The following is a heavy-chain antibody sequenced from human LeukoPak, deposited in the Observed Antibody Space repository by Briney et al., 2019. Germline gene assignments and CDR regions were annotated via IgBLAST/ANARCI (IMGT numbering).Heavy chain of an antibody. CDR3: ARAMTREGDPPLYYYYMDV. Sequence: ASVKVSCKASGGTFSSYAISRVRQAPGQGLEWMGGIIPIFGTANYAQKFQGRVTITADEPTSTAYMELSSLRSEDTAVYYCARAMTREGDPPLYYYYMDVWGKGTTVTVSS. CDR1: GGTFSSYA. J-gene: IGHJ6*03. V-gene: IGHV1-69*13. CDR2: IIPIFGTA. D-gene: IGHD3-10*01.